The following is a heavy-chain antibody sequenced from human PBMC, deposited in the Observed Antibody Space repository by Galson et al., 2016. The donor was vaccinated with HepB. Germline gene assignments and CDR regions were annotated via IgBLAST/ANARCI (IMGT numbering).Heavy chain of an antibody. CDR1: GSSFSSDG. CDR3: AREWELLRGPFDY. J-gene: IGHJ4*02. V-gene: IGHV1-69*06. D-gene: IGHD1-26*01. CDR2: IIPIYGTP. Sequence: SVKVSCKASGSSFSSDGITWVRQAPGQGLEWMGGIIPIYGTPKYAQKFQGRVTITADKSTSTAYMELSSLRSEDTAVYYCAREWELLRGPFDYWGQGTLVTVSS.